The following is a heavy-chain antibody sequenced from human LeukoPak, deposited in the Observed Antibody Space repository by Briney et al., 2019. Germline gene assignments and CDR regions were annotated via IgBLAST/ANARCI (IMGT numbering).Heavy chain of an antibody. Sequence: PSGTLSLTCAVSGGSISSSNWWSWVRQPPGKGLEWIGEIYHSGSTNYNPSLKSRVTISVDTSKNQFSLKLSSVTAAATAVYYCARSIVATAGMDVWGKGTTVTVSS. J-gene: IGHJ6*04. D-gene: IGHD5-12*01. CDR2: IYHSGST. CDR3: ARSIVATAGMDV. V-gene: IGHV4-4*02. CDR1: GGSISSSNW.